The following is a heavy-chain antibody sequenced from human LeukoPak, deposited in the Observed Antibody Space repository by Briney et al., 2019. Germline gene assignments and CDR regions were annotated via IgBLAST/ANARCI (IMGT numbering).Heavy chain of an antibody. CDR3: ARGLRSYCGGDCYLLDY. V-gene: IGHV4-59*01. CDR2: IYYSGST. CDR1: GGSISSYY. Sequence: SETLSLTCTVSGGSISSYYWSWIRQPPGKGLEWIGYIYYSGSTNYNPSLKSRVTISVDTSKNQFSLKLSSVTAADTAVYYCARGLRSYCGGDCYLLDYWGQGTLVTVSS. J-gene: IGHJ4*02. D-gene: IGHD2-21*01.